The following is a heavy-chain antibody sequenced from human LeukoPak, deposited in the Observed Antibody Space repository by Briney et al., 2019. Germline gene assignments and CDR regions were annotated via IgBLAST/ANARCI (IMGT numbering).Heavy chain of an antibody. CDR1: GYTFTGYY. CDR2: IIPIFGTA. CDR3: ARALHSNYYYYYYMDV. D-gene: IGHD4-11*01. J-gene: IGHJ6*03. V-gene: IGHV1-69*13. Sequence: ASVKVSCKASGYTFTGYYMHWVRQAPGQGLEWMGGIIPIFGTANYAQKFQGRVTITADESTSTAYMELSSLRSEDTAVYYCARALHSNYYYYYYMDVWGKGTTVTVSS.